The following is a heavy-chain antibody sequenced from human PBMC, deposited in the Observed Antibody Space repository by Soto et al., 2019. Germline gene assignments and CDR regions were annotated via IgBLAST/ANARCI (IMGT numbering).Heavy chain of an antibody. V-gene: IGHV1-2*02. CDR1: GYTFIDYY. Sequence: QVQLVQSGAEVKKPGASVKVSCEGSGYTFIDYYMHWVRQAPGQGFEWMGRISPKSGGTNYAQKFQGRVTMTWDTSLNTAYMELSSLMSEDTAVYYCARHPGYISDWYYFDLWGQGTLVTVSS. J-gene: IGHJ4*02. D-gene: IGHD6-19*01. CDR3: ARHPGYISDWYYFDL. CDR2: ISPKSGGT.